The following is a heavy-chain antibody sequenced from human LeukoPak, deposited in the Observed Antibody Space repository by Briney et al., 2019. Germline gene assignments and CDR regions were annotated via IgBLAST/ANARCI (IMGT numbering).Heavy chain of an antibody. V-gene: IGHV1-2*06. Sequence: ASVKVSFKASGYRFIGYYIHWVRQAPGQGLEWMGRINPNSGGTDYEQKFQDRVTMSRDTSISTAYMELRSLRSDDTAVYYCARGVIAVSYNWFDSWGQGTLIIVSS. CDR1: GYRFIGYY. CDR2: INPNSGGT. J-gene: IGHJ5*01. CDR3: ARGVIAVSYNWFDS. D-gene: IGHD6-19*01.